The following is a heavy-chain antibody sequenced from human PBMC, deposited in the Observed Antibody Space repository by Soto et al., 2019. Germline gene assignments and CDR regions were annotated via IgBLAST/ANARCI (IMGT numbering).Heavy chain of an antibody. J-gene: IGHJ4*02. Sequence: QVQLVQSGAEVKKPGSSVKVSCQTSGGSFGIYPISWVRQAPGQGLEGVGRVIPILNGETYTQKLHGRLTLTEDNSTTTAYMELSSLTSEDTAVYYCARESTRGLDYWGQGTLVTVSS. D-gene: IGHD2-2*01. CDR3: ARESTRGLDY. CDR2: VIPILNGE. V-gene: IGHV1-69*04. CDR1: GGSFGIYP.